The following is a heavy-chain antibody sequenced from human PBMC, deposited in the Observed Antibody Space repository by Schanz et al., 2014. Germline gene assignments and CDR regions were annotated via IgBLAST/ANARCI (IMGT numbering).Heavy chain of an antibody. CDR2: INQDGSDK. CDR1: GFTFGTFW. J-gene: IGHJ3*01. Sequence: EVQLVESGGGLLQPGGSLRLSCAASGFTFGTFWMSWVRQAPGKGLEWVANINQDGSDKSYVDSVKGRFTISRDNAKNSLYLQMNSLRAEDTAIYYCARVEGSSGSASSYRALNVWGQGTTVTVSS. D-gene: IGHD3-10*01. CDR3: ARVEGSSGSASSYRALNV. V-gene: IGHV3-7*01.